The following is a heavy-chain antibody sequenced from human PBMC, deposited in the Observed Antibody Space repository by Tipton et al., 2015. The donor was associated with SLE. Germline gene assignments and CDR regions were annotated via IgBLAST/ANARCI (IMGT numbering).Heavy chain of an antibody. V-gene: IGHV4-59*11. CDR3: ADDSNGVGWFDP. D-gene: IGHD3-22*01. CDR1: GGSISSHS. Sequence: PGLVKPSETLSLTCTVSGGSISSHSWSWIRQPPGKGLEWIGYIYYSGSTNYNPSLKSRVTISVDTSKNQFSLKLSSVTAADTAVYYCADDSNGVGWFDPWGQGTLVTVSS. CDR2: IYYSGST. J-gene: IGHJ5*02.